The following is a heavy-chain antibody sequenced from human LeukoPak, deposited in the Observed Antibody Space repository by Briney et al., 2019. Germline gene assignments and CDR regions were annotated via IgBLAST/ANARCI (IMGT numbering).Heavy chain of an antibody. D-gene: IGHD2-15*01. CDR3: ARPPYCSGGICYSFDY. CDR2: IYPGDSDT. V-gene: IGHV5-51*01. CDR1: GYSFTRNW. Sequence: GESLKISFKGFGYSFTRNWIGWVRQMPGKGLEWMGIIYPGDSDTRYSPSFQGQVTISADKSISTAYLQWSSLKASDTAIYYCARPPYCSGGICYSFDYWGQETPVTVSS. J-gene: IGHJ4*02.